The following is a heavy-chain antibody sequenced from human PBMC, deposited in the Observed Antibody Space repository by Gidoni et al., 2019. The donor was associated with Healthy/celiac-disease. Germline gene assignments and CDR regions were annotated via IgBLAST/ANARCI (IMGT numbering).Heavy chain of an antibody. CDR1: GGSISSYY. D-gene: IGHD5-12*01. J-gene: IGHJ4*02. Sequence: QVQLQESGPGLVKPSETLSLTCTVSGGSISSYYWSWIRQPPGKGLAWIGYIYYSGSTNYNPSLKSRVTISVDTSKNQFSLKLSSVTAADTAVYYCARNLDIVATTFDYWGQGTLVTVSS. CDR3: ARNLDIVATTFDY. V-gene: IGHV4-59*08. CDR2: IYYSGST.